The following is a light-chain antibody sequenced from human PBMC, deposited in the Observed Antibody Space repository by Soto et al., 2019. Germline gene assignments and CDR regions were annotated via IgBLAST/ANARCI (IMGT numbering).Light chain of an antibody. Sequence: AIQITQSTSSVCASGGNRHTITYLASQGIRIDLGWYQQKPGKAPKLLIYAASTLPTGVPSRFSGSGSGTDFTLTISSLQPEDFAAYYCLQDNNWPWTFGQGTKVDIK. CDR2: AAS. CDR1: QGIRID. J-gene: IGKJ1*01. CDR3: LQDNNWPWT. V-gene: IGKV1-6*01.